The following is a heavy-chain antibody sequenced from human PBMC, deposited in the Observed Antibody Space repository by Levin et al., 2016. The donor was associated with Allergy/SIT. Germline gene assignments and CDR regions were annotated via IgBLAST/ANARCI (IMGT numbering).Heavy chain of an antibody. J-gene: IGHJ4*02. CDR2: INHSGST. D-gene: IGHD3-10*01. V-gene: IGHV4-34*01. CDR3: ARGPVIRGFDY. Sequence: PGKGLEWIGEINHSGSTNYNPSLKSRVTISVDTSKNQFSLKLSSVTAADTAVYYCARGPVIRGFDYWGQGTLVTVSS.